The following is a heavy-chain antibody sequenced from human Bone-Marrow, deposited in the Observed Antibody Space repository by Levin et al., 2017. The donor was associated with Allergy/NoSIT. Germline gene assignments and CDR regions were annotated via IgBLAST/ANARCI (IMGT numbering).Heavy chain of an antibody. J-gene: IGHJ5*02. Sequence: GESLKISCAASGFTFSSYWMSWVRQAPGKGLEWVANIKQDGSEKYYVDSVKGRFTISRDNVENSLFLQMNSLRAEDKAVYYCARDSRGYSYGLVGFDPWGQGTLVTVSS. D-gene: IGHD5-18*01. CDR3: ARDSRGYSYGLVGFDP. CDR1: GFTFSSYW. V-gene: IGHV3-7*01. CDR2: IKQDGSEK.